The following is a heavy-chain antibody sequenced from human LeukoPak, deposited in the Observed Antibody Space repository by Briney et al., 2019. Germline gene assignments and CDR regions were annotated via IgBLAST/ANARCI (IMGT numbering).Heavy chain of an antibody. J-gene: IGHJ4*02. CDR2: ISYDGSNK. CDR3: ARESGGNLDY. V-gene: IGHV3-30-3*01. D-gene: IGHD4-23*01. Sequence: PGGSLRLSCAASGFTFSSYAMHWVRQAPGKGLEWVAVISYDGSNKYYADSVKGRFTISRDNSKNALYLQMNSLRAEDTAVYYCARESGGNLDYWGQGTLVTVSS. CDR1: GFTFSSYA.